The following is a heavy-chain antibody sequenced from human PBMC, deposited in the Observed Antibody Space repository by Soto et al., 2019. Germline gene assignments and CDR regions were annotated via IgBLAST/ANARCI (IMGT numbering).Heavy chain of an antibody. CDR1: GGSISSSSYY. J-gene: IGHJ4*02. CDR2: IYYSGST. Sequence: SETLSLTCTVSGGSISSSSYYWGWIRQPPGKGLEWIGSIYYSGSTYYNPSLKSRVTISVDTSKNQFSLKLSSVTAADTAVYYCARSPYSGLDYFDYWGQGTLVTVSS. CDR3: ARSPYSGLDYFDY. V-gene: IGHV4-39*01. D-gene: IGHD5-12*01.